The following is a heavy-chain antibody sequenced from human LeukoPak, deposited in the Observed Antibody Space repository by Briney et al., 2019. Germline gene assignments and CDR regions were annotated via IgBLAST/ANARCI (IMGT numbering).Heavy chain of an antibody. CDR2: IYLGDSNI. CDR3: ARRPYCSSTICYGGAYFDY. CDR1: GYTFTNYW. J-gene: IGHJ4*02. V-gene: IGHV5-51*01. Sequence: GESLKISCKGSGYTFTNYWIGWMRQMPGKGLEWMGIIYLGDSNIRYSPSFQGQVTISFDKSISTAYLQWSSLKASDTAMYYCARRPYCSSTICYGGAYFDYWGQGTLVTVSS. D-gene: IGHD2-2*01.